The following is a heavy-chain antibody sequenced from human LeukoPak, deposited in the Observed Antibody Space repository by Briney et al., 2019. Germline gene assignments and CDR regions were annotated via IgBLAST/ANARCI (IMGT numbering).Heavy chain of an antibody. CDR3: AKDLGPGCSSTSCYRVDTAMALDY. CDR2: ISGSGGST. Sequence: GGSLRLSCAASGFTFSSYAMGWVRQAPGKGLEWVSAISGSGGSTYYADSVKGRFTISRDNSKNTLYLQMNSLRAEDTAVYYCAKDLGPGCSSTSCYRVDTAMALDYWGQGTLVTVSS. D-gene: IGHD2-2*01. V-gene: IGHV3-23*01. J-gene: IGHJ4*02. CDR1: GFTFSSYA.